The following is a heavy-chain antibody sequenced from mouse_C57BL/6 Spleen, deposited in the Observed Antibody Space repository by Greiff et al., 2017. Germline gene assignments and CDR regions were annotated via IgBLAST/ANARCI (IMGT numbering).Heavy chain of an antibody. D-gene: IGHD2-3*01. CDR1: GFNITDYY. V-gene: IGHV14-1*01. CDR2: IDPEDGDT. CDR3: TTENKMGWSGDVDD. Sequence: VQLQQSGAELVKPGASVKLSCTASGFNITDYYMNWVKQRPEKGLEWIGGIDPEDGDTEYAPKFQGKATMTADTSSNTAYLQLSSLTSEDTAVYYCTTENKMGWSGDVDDWGQGTTLTVST. J-gene: IGHJ2*01.